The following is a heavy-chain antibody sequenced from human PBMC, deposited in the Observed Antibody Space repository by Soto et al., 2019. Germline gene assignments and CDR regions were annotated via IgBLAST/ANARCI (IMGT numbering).Heavy chain of an antibody. J-gene: IGHJ4*02. V-gene: IGHV4-59*08. CDR1: GGSISSYY. D-gene: IGHD3-3*01. CDR3: ARRDDFWSGYYSY. CDR2: IYDSGST. Sequence: SETLSLTCTVSGGSISSYYWSWIRQPPGKGLEWIGYIYDSGSTNNNPSLKSRVTRSVDTSKNQFSLKLSSVTAADTAVYYCARRDDFWSGYYSYWGQGTLVTVSS.